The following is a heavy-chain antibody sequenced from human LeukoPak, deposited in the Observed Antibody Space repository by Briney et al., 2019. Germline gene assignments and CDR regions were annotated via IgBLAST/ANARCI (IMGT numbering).Heavy chain of an antibody. D-gene: IGHD5-18*01. CDR3: AREDTAMVEHYYYYGMDV. CDR2: IIPIFGTA. CDR1: GGTFSSYA. J-gene: IGHJ6*02. Sequence: GASVTVSCKASGGTFSSYAISWVRQAPGQGLEWMGGIIPIFGTANYAQKFQGRVTITADESTSTAYMELSSLRSEDTAVYYCAREDTAMVEHYYYYGMDVWGQGTTVTVSS. V-gene: IGHV1-69*13.